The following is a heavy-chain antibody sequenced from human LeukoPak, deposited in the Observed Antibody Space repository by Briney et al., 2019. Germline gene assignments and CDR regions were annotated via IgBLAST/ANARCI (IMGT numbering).Heavy chain of an antibody. J-gene: IGHJ1*01. CDR3: TRAYCGGDCYFQH. CDR2: IRSKAYGGTT. D-gene: IGHD2-21*02. V-gene: IGHV3-49*04. Sequence: GGSLRLSCAASGFTVSNNYMNWVRQAPGKGLEWVVFIRSKAYGGTTEYAASVKGRFTISRDDSKSIAYLQMNSLNTEDTAVYYCTRAYCGGDCYFQHWGQGTLVTVSS. CDR1: GFTVSNNY.